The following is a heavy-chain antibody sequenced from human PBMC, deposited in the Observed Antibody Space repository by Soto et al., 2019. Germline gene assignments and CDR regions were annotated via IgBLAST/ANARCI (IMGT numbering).Heavy chain of an antibody. CDR3: ARGSYGLHY. Sequence: EVQLVESGGGLVQPGGSLRLSCAASGVTVSSNYMSWVRQAPGKGLEWVSVIYSGGSTYYADSVKGRFTISRDNSENALYLQMNSLRIEDRAVYHCARGSYGLHYWGQGTLVTVSS. V-gene: IGHV3-66*01. CDR1: GVTVSSNY. D-gene: IGHD2-15*01. CDR2: IYSGGST. J-gene: IGHJ4*02.